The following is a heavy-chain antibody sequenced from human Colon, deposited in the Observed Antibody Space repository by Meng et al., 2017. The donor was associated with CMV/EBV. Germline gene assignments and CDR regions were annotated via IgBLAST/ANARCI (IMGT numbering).Heavy chain of an antibody. J-gene: IGHJ3*02. D-gene: IGHD3/OR15-3a*01. CDR2: VNPKNGGI. CDR1: GYTFSDYH. V-gene: IGHV1-2*02. CDR3: ARAHNYYWTGYLDGFDI. Sequence: ASVKVSCKASGYTFSDYHMHWVRQAPGQGLEWMGWVNPKNGGIQYAQRFRGRVTMTRDTSTSTAFMELGSLRSYDTAVYYCARAHNYYWTGYLDGFDIWGQGTRVTVSS.